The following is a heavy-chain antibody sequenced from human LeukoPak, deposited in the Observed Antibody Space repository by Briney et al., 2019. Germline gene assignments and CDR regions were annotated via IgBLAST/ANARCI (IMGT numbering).Heavy chain of an antibody. Sequence: GGSLRLSCAVSGFTVSSNYMSWVRQAPGKGLEWVSVLYSGGMTFYAGSVKGRFTISRDNSKNTVYLQMNSLRAEDTAVYYCARPVRGGQYYFDYWGQGALVTVSS. CDR1: GFTVSSNY. J-gene: IGHJ4*02. V-gene: IGHV3-53*05. CDR3: ARPVRGGQYYFDY. D-gene: IGHD3-10*01. CDR2: LYSGGMT.